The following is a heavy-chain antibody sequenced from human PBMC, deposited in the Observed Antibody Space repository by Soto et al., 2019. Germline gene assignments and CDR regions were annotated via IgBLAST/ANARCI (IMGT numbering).Heavy chain of an antibody. Sequence: SETLSLTCAVSGGSISSGGYSWSWIRQPPGKGLEWIGYIYHSGSTYYNPSLKSRVTISVDRSKNQFSLKLSSVTAADTAVYYCARLDDILTGYVDYWGQGTLVTV. CDR2: IYHSGST. V-gene: IGHV4-30-2*01. CDR3: ARLDDILTGYVDY. D-gene: IGHD3-9*01. J-gene: IGHJ4*02. CDR1: GGSISSGGYS.